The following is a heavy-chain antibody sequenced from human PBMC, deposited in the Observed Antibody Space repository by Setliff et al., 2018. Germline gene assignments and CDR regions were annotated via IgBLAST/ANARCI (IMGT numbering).Heavy chain of an antibody. V-gene: IGHV3-11*06. CDR1: GFTFSDYY. J-gene: IGHJ6*03. Sequence: PGGSLRLSCAASGFTFSDYYMSWIRQAPGKGLEWVSYISSSSSSYTNYADPVKGRFTISRDNLKNTLYLQMNSPRPEDTAVYYCARSRGYYGSNYMDVWGKGTTVTVSS. CDR3: ARSRGYYGSNYMDV. D-gene: IGHD3-10*01. CDR2: ISSSSSSYT.